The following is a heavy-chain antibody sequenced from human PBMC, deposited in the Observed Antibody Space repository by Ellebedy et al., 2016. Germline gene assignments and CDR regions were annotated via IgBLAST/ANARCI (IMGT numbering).Heavy chain of an antibody. Sequence: GGSLRLXCAASGFTFNNYAMAWVRQAPGKGLEWVSAINGNSDTRQYADSVKGRFTGSRDNPKNTLYLQMNSLRVDDTGVYYCAKCFTSCQRGNFDYWGQGTLVTVSS. J-gene: IGHJ4*02. CDR3: AKCFTSCQRGNFDY. V-gene: IGHV3-23*01. D-gene: IGHD2-2*01. CDR1: GFTFNNYA. CDR2: INGNSDTR.